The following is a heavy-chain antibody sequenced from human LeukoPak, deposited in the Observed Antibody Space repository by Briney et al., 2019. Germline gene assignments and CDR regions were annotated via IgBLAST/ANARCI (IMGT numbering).Heavy chain of an antibody. CDR3: ARRVSGLWFGELPFDP. Sequence: PSETLSLTCTVSGGSISSSSYYWGWIRQPPGKGLEWIGSIYYSGSTYYNPSLKSRVTISVDTSKNQFSLKLSSVTAADTAVYYCARRVSGLWFGELPFDPWGQGTLVTVSS. V-gene: IGHV4-39*01. D-gene: IGHD3-10*01. CDR2: IYYSGST. CDR1: GGSISSSSYY. J-gene: IGHJ5*02.